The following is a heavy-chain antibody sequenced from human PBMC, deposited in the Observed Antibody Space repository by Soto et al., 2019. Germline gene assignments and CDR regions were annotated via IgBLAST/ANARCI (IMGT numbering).Heavy chain of an antibody. Sequence: QVQLQESGPGLVKPSQTLSLPCTVSGGSISSCDYYWSWIRQPPGKGLEWIGYIYYSGSTYYNPTLKSRVTISVDTSKNQLSLKPSSVTAADTGVYYCAKVTNYYGSGSYFFDYWGQGTLVTVSS. CDR1: GGSISSCDYY. CDR2: IYYSGST. J-gene: IGHJ4*01. D-gene: IGHD3-10*01. CDR3: AKVTNYYGSGSYFFDY. V-gene: IGHV4-30-4*01.